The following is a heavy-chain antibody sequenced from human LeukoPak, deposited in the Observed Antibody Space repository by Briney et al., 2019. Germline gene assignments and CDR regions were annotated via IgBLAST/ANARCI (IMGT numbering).Heavy chain of an antibody. CDR3: TRDFGGVIDRNMDV. Sequence: SETLSLTCAVYGGSFSGYYWSWIRQPPGKGLEWIGEINHSGSTNYNPSLKSRVTISVDTSKNQFSLKLSSVTAADTAVYYCTRDFGGVIDRNMDVWGKRTTVTVSS. J-gene: IGHJ6*03. CDR2: INHSGST. D-gene: IGHD3-10*01. V-gene: IGHV4-34*01. CDR1: GGSFSGYY.